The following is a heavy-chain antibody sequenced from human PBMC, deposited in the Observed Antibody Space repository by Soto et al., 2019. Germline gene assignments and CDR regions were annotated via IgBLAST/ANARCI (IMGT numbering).Heavy chain of an antibody. J-gene: IGHJ3*02. CDR1: GGSISSGGYY. CDR2: IYYSGST. V-gene: IGHV4-31*03. CDR3: ARTTYYYDSSGYYYADAFDI. Sequence: QVQLQESGPGLVKPSQTLSLTCTVSGGSISSGGYYWSWIRQHPGKGLERIGYIYYSGSTYYNPSLKSRVTISVDTSKNQFSLKLSSVTAADTAVYYCARTTYYYDSSGYYYADAFDIWGQGTMVTVSS. D-gene: IGHD3-22*01.